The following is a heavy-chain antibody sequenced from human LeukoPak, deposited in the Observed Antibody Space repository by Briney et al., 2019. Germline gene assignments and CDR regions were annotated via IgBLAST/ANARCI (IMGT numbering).Heavy chain of an antibody. J-gene: IGHJ4*02. CDR2: ISGHGDST. CDR1: GFTFDDYA. Sequence: PGGSLRLSCAASGFTFDDYAMHWVRQAPGKGLEWVSLISGHGDSTNYADSVKGRFTISRDNSKNSLYLQMNSLRPEDTALYYCAKDIPGRGTAFDCWGQGTLVTVSS. V-gene: IGHV3-43*02. CDR3: AKDIPGRGTAFDC. D-gene: IGHD3-10*01.